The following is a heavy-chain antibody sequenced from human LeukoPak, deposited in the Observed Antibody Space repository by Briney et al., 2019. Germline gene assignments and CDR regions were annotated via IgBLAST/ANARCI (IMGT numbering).Heavy chain of an antibody. Sequence: GGSLRLSCAASGFTFSDYYMSWIRQAPGKGLEWVSAISGSGGSTYYADSVKGRFTISRDNSKNTLYLQMNSLRAEDTAVYYCAKARTGYSSSAHDAFDIWGQGTMVTVSS. D-gene: IGHD6-6*01. CDR2: ISGSGGST. V-gene: IGHV3-23*01. CDR1: GFTFSDYY. CDR3: AKARTGYSSSAHDAFDI. J-gene: IGHJ3*02.